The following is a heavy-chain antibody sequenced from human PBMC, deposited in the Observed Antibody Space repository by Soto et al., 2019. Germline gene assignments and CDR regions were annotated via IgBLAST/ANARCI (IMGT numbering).Heavy chain of an antibody. CDR3: ERGYNDSWSGHVDY. D-gene: IGHD3-3*01. J-gene: IGHJ4*02. CDR1: GFRFSDYS. V-gene: IGHV3-48*01. CDR2: ISSSSFTI. Sequence: EVHLGESGGRLVQPGGSLRLSCAASGFRFSDYSMNWVRQAPGRGLEWVSYISSSSFTIHYVDSVEGLFAISRDNAKNALYVHMISLRVDDTAVYYCERGYNDSWSGHVDYFCQRDLVTCCS.